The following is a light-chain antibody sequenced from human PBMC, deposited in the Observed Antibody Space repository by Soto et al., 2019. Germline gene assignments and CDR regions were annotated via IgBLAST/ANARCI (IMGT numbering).Light chain of an antibody. CDR1: QDISDD. CDR3: LQNHNYPRT. V-gene: IGKV1-6*01. CDR2: GAS. Sequence: AIPMTQSPSSLSASVGDRVTITCRASQDISDDVGWYQQTPGKAPKLLISGASRLQSGVPSRFSGSGSGAAFTLTITSLRPEDSATYYCLQNHNYPRTFGQGTKVGI. J-gene: IGKJ1*01.